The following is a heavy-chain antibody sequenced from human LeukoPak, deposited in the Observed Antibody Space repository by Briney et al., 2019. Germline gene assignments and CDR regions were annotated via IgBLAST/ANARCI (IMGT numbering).Heavy chain of an antibody. CDR3: ARDHAGPPGIAAQPDY. V-gene: IGHV1-2*02. CDR2: INPNSGGT. Sequence: ASVKVSCKASGYTFTSYGISWVRQAPGQGLEWMGWINPNSGGTNYAQKFQGRVTMTRDTSISTAYMELSRLRSDDTAVYYCARDHAGPPGIAAQPDYWGQGTLVPVSS. J-gene: IGHJ4*02. D-gene: IGHD6-13*01. CDR1: GYTFTSYG.